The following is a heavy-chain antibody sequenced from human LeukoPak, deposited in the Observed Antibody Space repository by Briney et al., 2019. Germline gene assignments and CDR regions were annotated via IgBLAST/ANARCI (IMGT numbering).Heavy chain of an antibody. V-gene: IGHV3-23*01. CDR1: GFTFSSHD. D-gene: IGHD4-23*01. CDR2: IRSGGGSS. J-gene: IGHJ4*02. CDR3: AKGPTLNNRWYFDF. Sequence: GGSLRLSCAVSGFTFSSHDMTWVRQAPGKGLEWVSSIRSGGGSSFYADSVKGRFTVSRDNPKNTLYLQMNRLRAEDTAVFYCAKGPTLNNRWYFDFWAQGSLVNVSS.